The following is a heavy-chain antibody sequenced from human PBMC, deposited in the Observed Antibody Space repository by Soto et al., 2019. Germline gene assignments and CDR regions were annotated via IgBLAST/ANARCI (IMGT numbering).Heavy chain of an antibody. CDR1: GFTFSSYW. J-gene: IGHJ3*02. CDR2: INSDGSST. D-gene: IGHD6-13*01. V-gene: IGHV3-74*01. Sequence: GGSLRLSCAASGFTFSSYWMHWVRQAPGKGLVWVSRINSDGSSTSYADSVKGRFTISRDNAKNTLYLQMNSLRAEDTAVYYCARYSRSFFDPHDVFDIWGQGTMDTGS. CDR3: ARYSRSFFDPHDVFDI.